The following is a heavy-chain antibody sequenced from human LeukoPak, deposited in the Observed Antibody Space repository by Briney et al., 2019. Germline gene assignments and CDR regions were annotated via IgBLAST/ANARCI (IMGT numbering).Heavy chain of an antibody. Sequence: GGSLRLSCAASGFTFSSYEMNWVRQAPGKGLEWVSYISSSGSTIDYADSVKGRFTISRDNAKNTLYLQMNSLRAEDTAVYYCVRDPRFSENFDYWGQGTLVTVSS. CDR3: VRDPRFSENFDY. D-gene: IGHD6-25*01. CDR2: ISSSGSTI. V-gene: IGHV3-48*03. J-gene: IGHJ4*02. CDR1: GFTFSSYE.